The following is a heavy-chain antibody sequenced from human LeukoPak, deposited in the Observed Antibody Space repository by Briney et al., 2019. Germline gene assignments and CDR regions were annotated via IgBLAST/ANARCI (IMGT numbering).Heavy chain of an antibody. CDR3: ARVNLQYYDYVWGSYRYNFLDY. D-gene: IGHD3-16*02. V-gene: IGHV4-59*12. Sequence: PSETLSLTCTVSGGSISSYYWSWIRQPPGKGLEWIGYIYYSGSTNYNPSLKSRVTISVDTSKNQFSLKLSSVTAADTAVYYCARVNLQYYDYVWGSYRYNFLDYWGQGTLVTVSS. CDR1: GGSISSYY. J-gene: IGHJ4*02. CDR2: IYYSGST.